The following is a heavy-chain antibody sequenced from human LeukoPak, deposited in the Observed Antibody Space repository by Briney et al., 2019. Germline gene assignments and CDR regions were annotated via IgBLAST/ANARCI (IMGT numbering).Heavy chain of an antibody. J-gene: IGHJ4*02. Sequence: GGSLRLSCAASGFTFSSYAMSWVRQAPGKGLEWVGRIKSKTDGGTTDYAAPVKGRFTISRDDSKNTLYLQMNSLKTEDTAVYYCTTGYMITFGGVIVPWYFDYWGQGTLVTVSS. V-gene: IGHV3-15*01. CDR2: IKSKTDGGTT. D-gene: IGHD3-16*02. CDR1: GFTFSSYA. CDR3: TTGYMITFGGVIVPWYFDY.